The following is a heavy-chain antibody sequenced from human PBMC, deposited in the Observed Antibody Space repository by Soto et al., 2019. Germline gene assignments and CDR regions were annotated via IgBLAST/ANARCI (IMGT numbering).Heavy chain of an antibody. Sequence: VKVSCKASGYTFTSYGISWVRQAPGQGLEWMGWISAYNGNTNYAQKLQGRVTMTTDTSTSTAYMELRSLRSDDTAVYYCARSGNAWYYYGMDVWGQGTTVTVSS. CDR3: ARSGNAWYYYGMDV. V-gene: IGHV1-18*01. D-gene: IGHD2-15*01. J-gene: IGHJ6*02. CDR1: GYTFTSYG. CDR2: ISAYNGNT.